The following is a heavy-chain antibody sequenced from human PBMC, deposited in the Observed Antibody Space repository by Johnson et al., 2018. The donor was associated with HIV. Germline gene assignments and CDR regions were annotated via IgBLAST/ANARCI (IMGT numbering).Heavy chain of an antibody. Sequence: VQLVESGGGLVQPGGSLRLSCAASGFTFSNYDMHWVRQATGKGLEWVSAIGTVGDTYYPASVKGRFTTSRENAKNSFDLQMNSLTAGDTAVYYCSRRSTRSDGFDLWGQGTMVIVSS. J-gene: IGHJ3*01. V-gene: IGHV3-13*04. CDR2: IGTVGDT. CDR1: GFTFSNYD. D-gene: IGHD2-2*01. CDR3: SRRSTRSDGFDL.